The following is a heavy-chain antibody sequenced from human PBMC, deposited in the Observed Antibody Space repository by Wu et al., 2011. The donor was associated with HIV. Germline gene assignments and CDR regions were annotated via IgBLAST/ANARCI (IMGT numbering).Heavy chain of an antibody. V-gene: IGHV1-69*05. CDR1: GGTFSSYA. D-gene: IGHD5-24*01. CDR2: IIPIFGTT. CDR3: ARGEXGYNMDPXHYSYYGMDV. Sequence: QVQLVQSGAEVKKPGSSVKVSCKASGGTFSSYAISWVRQAPGQGLEWMGGIIPIFGTTKYAQKFQGRVTITTDESTNTGYMELSSLRSEDTAVYYCARGEXGYNMDPXHYSYYGMDVVGQGTDGHRLL. J-gene: IGHJ6*02.